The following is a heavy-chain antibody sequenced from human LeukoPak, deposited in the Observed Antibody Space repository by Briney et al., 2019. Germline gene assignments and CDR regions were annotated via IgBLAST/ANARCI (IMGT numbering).Heavy chain of an antibody. V-gene: IGHV3-48*03. CDR3: AELDITMIGGV. CDR1: GFTFSSYE. J-gene: IGHJ6*04. D-gene: IGHD3-10*02. Sequence: GGSLRLSCAASGFTFSSYEMNWVRQAPGKGLEWVSYISSSGSTIYYAESVKGRFTISRDNAKKSLYLQMNSLRAEDTAVYYCAELDITMIGGVWGKGNTVTISS. CDR2: ISSSGSTI.